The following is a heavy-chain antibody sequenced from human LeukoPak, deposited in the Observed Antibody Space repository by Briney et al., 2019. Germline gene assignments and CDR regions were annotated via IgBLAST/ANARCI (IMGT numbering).Heavy chain of an antibody. CDR1: GFTFSRYI. D-gene: IGHD3-22*01. J-gene: IGHJ1*01. V-gene: IGHV3-48*02. CDR2: ISSSSRTI. Sequence: PWGSLRLSCAASGFTFSRYIMNWVRQAPGKGLEWISYISSSSRTIHYADSVKGRFTISRDNAENSLDLQMNSLRDEDTAVYYCASHYFGSRGSYAEYFQHWGQGAPVIVSS. CDR3: ASHYFGSRGSYAEYFQH.